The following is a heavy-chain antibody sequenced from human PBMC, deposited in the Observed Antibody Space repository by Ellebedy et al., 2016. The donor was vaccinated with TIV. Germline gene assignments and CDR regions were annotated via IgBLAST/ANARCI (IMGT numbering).Heavy chain of an antibody. CDR3: ARSSIQWLDYFDY. J-gene: IGHJ4*02. CDR2: INAGIGNT. D-gene: IGHD6-19*01. Sequence: AASVKVSCKASGYTFTSYAIHWVRQAPGQRPEWMGWINAGIGNTKYSEKFQGRVTITTDTSASTAYMELSSLRSEDTAVYYCARSSIQWLDYFDYWGQGTLVTVSS. V-gene: IGHV1-3*01. CDR1: GYTFTSYA.